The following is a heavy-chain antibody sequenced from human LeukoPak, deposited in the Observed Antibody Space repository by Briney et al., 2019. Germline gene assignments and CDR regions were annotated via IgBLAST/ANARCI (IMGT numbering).Heavy chain of an antibody. D-gene: IGHD3-22*01. J-gene: IGHJ5*02. CDR2: ISGSGGST. Sequence: PGGSLRLSCAASGFTFSTYSINWVRQAPGKGLEWVSAISGSGGSTYYADSVKGRFTISRDNSKNTLYLQMNSLRAEDTAVYYCAKGRITMTDRRFDPWGQGTLVTVSS. V-gene: IGHV3-23*01. CDR1: GFTFSTYS. CDR3: AKGRITMTDRRFDP.